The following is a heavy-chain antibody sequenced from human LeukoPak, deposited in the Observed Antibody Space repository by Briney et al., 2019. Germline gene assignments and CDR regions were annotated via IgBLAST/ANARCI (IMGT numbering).Heavy chain of an antibody. CDR1: GGTFSSCA. D-gene: IGHD2-2*01. V-gene: IGHV1-69*01. CDR3: ARENIVVVPAASYFDY. J-gene: IGHJ4*02. CDR2: IIPIFGTA. Sequence: SAKVSCKASGGTFSSCAISWVRQAPGQGLEWMGGIIPIFGTANYAQKFQGRVTITADESTSTAYMELSSLRSEDTAVYYCARENIVVVPAASYFDYWGQGTLVTVSS.